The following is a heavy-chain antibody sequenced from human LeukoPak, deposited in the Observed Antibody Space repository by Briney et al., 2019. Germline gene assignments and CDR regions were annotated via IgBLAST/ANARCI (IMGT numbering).Heavy chain of an antibody. J-gene: IGHJ4*02. CDR1: GFTFSSYA. CDR2: IRATGGST. V-gene: IGHV3-23*01. D-gene: IGHD1-26*01. Sequence: TGGSLRLSCAASGFTFSSYAMSWVRQAPGKGLEWVSSIRATGGSTYYADSVKGRSTISRDNSKNTLYLQMNSLRAEDTAVYYCARDTVGVTDYWGQGTLVTVSS. CDR3: ARDTVGVTDY.